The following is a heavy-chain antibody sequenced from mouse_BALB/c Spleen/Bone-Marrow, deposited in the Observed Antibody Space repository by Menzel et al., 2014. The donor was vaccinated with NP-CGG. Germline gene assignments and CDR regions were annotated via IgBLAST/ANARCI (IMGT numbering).Heavy chain of an antibody. D-gene: IGHD2-3*01. J-gene: IGHJ3*01. CDR1: GFNIKDTY. CDR2: IDPANGNT. V-gene: IGHV14-3*02. CDR3: ANDWFAY. Sequence: VQLQQSRAELVKPGASVKLSCTASGFNIKDTYMHWVKQRPEQGLEWIGRIDPANGNTKYDPKFQGKATITADTSSNTAHLHLSSLTSEDTAVYYCANDWFAYWGQGTLVTVSA.